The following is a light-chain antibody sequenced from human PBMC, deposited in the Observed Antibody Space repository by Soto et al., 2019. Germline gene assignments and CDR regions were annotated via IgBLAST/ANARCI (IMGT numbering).Light chain of an antibody. CDR2: GAS. CDR1: QSVTSSY. Sequence: EIVLTQSPGTLSLSPGERATLSCRASQSVTSSYLAWYQHKRGQAPRLLIYGASSRATGIPDRFSGSGSGKDFTLTISRMEHEGFAVYYCQQFGNSPPWTSGQGTKVEIK. J-gene: IGKJ1*01. CDR3: QQFGNSPPWT. V-gene: IGKV3-20*01.